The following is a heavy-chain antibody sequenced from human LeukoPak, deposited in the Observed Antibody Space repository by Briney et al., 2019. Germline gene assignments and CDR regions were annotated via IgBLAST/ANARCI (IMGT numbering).Heavy chain of an antibody. D-gene: IGHD4-23*01. Sequence: GGSLRLSCEASGFTFSSYAMSWVRQAPGKGLAWVSVISRSADSTYYADSVKGRFTISRDNSKNTLYLQMNNLRAEDTAVYYCAKPLEKYTYGGNFDYWGQGILVTVSS. CDR2: ISRSADST. CDR1: GFTFSSYA. J-gene: IGHJ4*02. CDR3: AKPLEKYTYGGNFDY. V-gene: IGHV3-23*01.